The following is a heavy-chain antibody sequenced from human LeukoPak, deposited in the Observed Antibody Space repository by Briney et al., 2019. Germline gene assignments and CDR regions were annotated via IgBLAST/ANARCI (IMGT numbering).Heavy chain of an antibody. CDR2: ISGDGRST. J-gene: IGHJ3*02. CDR1: EFTYSAYA. D-gene: IGHD4-23*01. CDR3: ARRYGGWGAFDI. Sequence: GGSLRLFCAASEFTYSAYAMIWVRQAPGKGLEWVSTISGDGRSTFYADSVKGRFTISRDDSKTTLFLQMNSLRAEDTAIYYCARRYGGWGAFDIWGQGTVVTVSS. V-gene: IGHV3-23*01.